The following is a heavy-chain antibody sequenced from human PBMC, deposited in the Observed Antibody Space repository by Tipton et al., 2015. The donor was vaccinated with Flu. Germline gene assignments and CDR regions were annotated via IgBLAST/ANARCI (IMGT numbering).Heavy chain of an antibody. CDR2: IDPNNGDT. D-gene: IGHD6-6*01. J-gene: IGHJ4*01. V-gene: IGHV1-2*06. CDR3: ASRLFTSSSYDY. Sequence: QLVQSGAEVKKPGASVKVSCKASGYTFTGYYMHWVRQAPGQGLEWMGRIDPNNGDTNYAQKFQGRATMTRDRSISTAYMELSRLTPGDTAMYFCASRLFTSSSYDYWGHGTLVTVSS. CDR1: GYTFTGYY.